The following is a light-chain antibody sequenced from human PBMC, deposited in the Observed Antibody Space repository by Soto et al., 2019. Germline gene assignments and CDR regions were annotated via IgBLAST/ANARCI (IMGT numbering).Light chain of an antibody. CDR1: QSVSSSY. CDR3: QQYGSSPIT. CDR2: GAS. Sequence: IVLTQSPGTRSLSPGERATLSCRASQSVSSSYLAWYQQKPGQAPRLLIYGASSRATGIPDRFSGSGSGTDFTLTISRLEPEDFAVYYCQQYGSSPITSGQGTRLEI. V-gene: IGKV3-20*01. J-gene: IGKJ5*01.